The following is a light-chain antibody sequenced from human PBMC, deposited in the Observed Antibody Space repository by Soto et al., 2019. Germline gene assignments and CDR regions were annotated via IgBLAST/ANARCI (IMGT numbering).Light chain of an antibody. J-gene: IGLJ1*01. Sequence: SALTQPASVSGSPGQSITISCTGTSSDVGAYNFVSWHQQHPGKAPKLMIYNVYDRPSGISYRFSGSKSGNTASLTISGFQGEDEADYYCSAYTVSRTYVFGTGTKLTVL. V-gene: IGLV2-14*03. CDR3: SAYTVSRTYV. CDR2: NVY. CDR1: SSDVGAYNF.